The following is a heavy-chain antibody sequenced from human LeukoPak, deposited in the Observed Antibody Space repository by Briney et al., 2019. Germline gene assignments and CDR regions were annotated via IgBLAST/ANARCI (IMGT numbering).Heavy chain of an antibody. CDR3: AKNDYGDY. D-gene: IGHD3-10*01. CDR1: GFTFGDYA. V-gene: IGHV3-23*01. Sequence: GGSLRLSCTASGFTFGDYAMSWFRQAPGKGLEGVSGISGSDDSTSYADSVKGRFTISRDNSRNTLYLQMNSLRVEDTAVYYCAKNDYGDYWGQGTPVTVSS. CDR2: ISGSDDST. J-gene: IGHJ4*02.